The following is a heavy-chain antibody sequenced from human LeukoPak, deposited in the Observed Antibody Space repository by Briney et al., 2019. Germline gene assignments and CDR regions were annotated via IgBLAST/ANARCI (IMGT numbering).Heavy chain of an antibody. V-gene: IGHV3-30*04. J-gene: IGHJ4*02. D-gene: IGHD6-19*01. CDR3: ARGDSQWLVEIDY. Sequence: GGSLRLSCAASGFTFSSYAMHWVRQAPGRGLEWVAVISYDGSNKYYADSVKGRFTISRDNSKNTLYLQMNSLRAEDTAVYYCARGDSQWLVEIDYWGQGTLVTVSS. CDR2: ISYDGSNK. CDR1: GFTFSSYA.